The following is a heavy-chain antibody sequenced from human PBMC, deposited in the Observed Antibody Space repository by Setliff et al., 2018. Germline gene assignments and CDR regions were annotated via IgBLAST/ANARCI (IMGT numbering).Heavy chain of an antibody. CDR1: GGSFSGYY. J-gene: IGHJ4*02. Sequence: KASETLSLTCAVYGGSFSGYYWSWIRQPPGKGLEWIGEINHSGSTNYNPSLKSRVTISVDTSKNQFSLKLSSVTAADTAVYYCARGELGNDYWGQGTLVTVSS. V-gene: IGHV4-34*01. CDR3: ARGELGNDY. D-gene: IGHD7-27*01. CDR2: INHSGST.